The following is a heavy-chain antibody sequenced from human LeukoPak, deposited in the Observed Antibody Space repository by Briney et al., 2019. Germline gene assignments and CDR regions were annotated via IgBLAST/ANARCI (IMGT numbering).Heavy chain of an antibody. CDR2: INAGNGNT. CDR1: GYTFTSYA. V-gene: IGHV1-3*03. J-gene: IGHJ4*02. CDR3: ARDPEGYYYDSSGYFDY. D-gene: IGHD3-22*01. Sequence: ASVKVSCKASGYTFTSYAMHWVRQAPGQRLGWMGWINAGNGNTKYSQEFQGRVTITRDTSASTAYMELSSLRSEDMAVYYCARDPEGYYYDSSGYFDYWGQGTLVTVSS.